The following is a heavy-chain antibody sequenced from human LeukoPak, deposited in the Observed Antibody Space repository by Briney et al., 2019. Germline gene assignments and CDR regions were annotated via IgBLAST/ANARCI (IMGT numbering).Heavy chain of an antibody. V-gene: IGHV3-30*18. Sequence: GGSLRLSCAASGFTFSSYGMHWVRQAPGKGLEWVAVISYDGSNKYYADSVKGRFTISRDNSKNTLYLQMNSLRAEDTAVYYCAKDTGNWFDPWGQGTLVTVSS. CDR3: AKDTGNWFDP. D-gene: IGHD4-17*01. J-gene: IGHJ5*02. CDR2: ISYDGSNK. CDR1: GFTFSSYG.